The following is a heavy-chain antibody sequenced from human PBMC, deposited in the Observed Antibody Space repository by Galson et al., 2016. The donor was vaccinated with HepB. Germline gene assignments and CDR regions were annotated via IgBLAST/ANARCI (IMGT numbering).Heavy chain of an antibody. D-gene: IGHD3-22*01. CDR1: GFTFSRYG. Sequence: SLRLSCAASGFTFSRYGFHWVRQAPGKGLEWVAAIWYDGSNKYYADSVKGRFTISRDNSKNTLYLQMNSLRAEDTAIYYCARDQVYKYDTSVHYSNWFDSWGQGTLVTVSS. CDR2: IWYDGSNK. V-gene: IGHV3-33*01. J-gene: IGHJ5*01. CDR3: ARDQVYKYDTSVHYSNWFDS.